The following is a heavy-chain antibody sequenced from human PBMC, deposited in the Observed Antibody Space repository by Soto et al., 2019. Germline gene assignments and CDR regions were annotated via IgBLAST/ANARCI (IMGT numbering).Heavy chain of an antibody. CDR2: ISAYNGNT. Sequence: QVQLVQSGAEVKKPGASVKVSCKASGYTFTSYGISWVRQAPGQGLEWMGWISAYNGNTNYAQKLQGRVTMTTDTSTSTAYMELRSLRSDDTAVYYCARDYPAYGHYVLRWYYGMAVWGQGTTVTVSS. CDR1: GYTFTSYG. D-gene: IGHD4-17*01. CDR3: ARDYPAYGHYVLRWYYGMAV. V-gene: IGHV1-18*01. J-gene: IGHJ6*02.